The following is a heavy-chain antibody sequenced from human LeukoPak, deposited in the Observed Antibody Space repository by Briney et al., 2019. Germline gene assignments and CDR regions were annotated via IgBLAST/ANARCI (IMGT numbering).Heavy chain of an antibody. CDR2: MNPNSGNT. Sequence: ASVKVSCKASGYTFTRYDINWVRQATGQGVEGMGWMNPNSGNTGYAQKFQGRVTITRNTSITTAYMKLSSLRSEDAAVYYCARDSLNNYYYYYYMDVRGKGTTVTVS. CDR3: ARDSLNNYYYYYYMDV. J-gene: IGHJ6*03. D-gene: IGHD5-18*01. CDR1: GYTFTRYD. V-gene: IGHV1-8*03.